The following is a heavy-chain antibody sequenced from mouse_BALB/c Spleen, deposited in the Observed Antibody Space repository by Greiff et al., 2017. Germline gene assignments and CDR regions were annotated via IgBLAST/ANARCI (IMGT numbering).Heavy chain of an antibody. CDR2: IDPFNGGT. V-gene: IGHV1S135*01. CDR3: ARSDYGFHY. J-gene: IGHJ2*01. CDR1: GYSFTSYY. D-gene: IGHD1-2*01. Sequence: QLQESGPELMKPGASVKISCKASGYSFTSYYMHWVKQSHGKSLEWIGYIDPFNGGTSYNQKFKGKATLTVDKSSSTAYMHLSSLTSEDSAVYYCARSDYGFHYWGQGTTLTVSS.